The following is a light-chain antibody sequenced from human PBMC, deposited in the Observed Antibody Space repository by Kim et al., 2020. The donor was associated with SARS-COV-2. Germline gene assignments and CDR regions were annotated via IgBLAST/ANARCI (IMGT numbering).Light chain of an antibody. CDR1: QSSSTW. CDR2: KAS. Sequence: SVGDRVIITCRASQSSSTWLAWYQQKPGKAPKLLIYKASNLESGVPSRFSGSGSGTEFTLTISSLQPDDFATYYCQQYNSYSPLTFGGGTKVDIK. V-gene: IGKV1-5*03. CDR3: QQYNSYSPLT. J-gene: IGKJ4*01.